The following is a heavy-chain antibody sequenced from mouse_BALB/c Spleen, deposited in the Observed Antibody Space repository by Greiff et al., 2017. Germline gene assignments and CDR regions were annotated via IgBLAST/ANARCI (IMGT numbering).Heavy chain of an antibody. V-gene: IGHV3-6*02. D-gene: IGHD2-3*01. CDR1: GYSITSGYY. CDR2: ISYDGSN. Sequence: DVKLQESGPGLVKPSQSLSLTCSVTGYSITSGYYWNWIRQFPGNKLEWMGYISYDGSNNYNPSLKNRISITRDTSKNQFFLKLNSVTTEDTATYYCARGYDGYYVFAYWGQGTLVTVSA. J-gene: IGHJ3*01. CDR3: ARGYDGYYVFAY.